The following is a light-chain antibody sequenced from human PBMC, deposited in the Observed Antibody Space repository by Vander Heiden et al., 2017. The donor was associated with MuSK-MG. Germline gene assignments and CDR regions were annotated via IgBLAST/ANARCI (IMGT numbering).Light chain of an antibody. CDR1: RGINNY. CDR3: QQCFSTPRT. Sequence: DIQMTQSPSSLSASVRDTVTITCRASRGINNYLNWYQQKPGKAPKLLIYAASNLQSGVPSRFSGSGSGTDFTLTISRLQPEDFATYYCQQCFSTPRTFGQGTKVEI. CDR2: AAS. J-gene: IGKJ1*01. V-gene: IGKV1-39*01.